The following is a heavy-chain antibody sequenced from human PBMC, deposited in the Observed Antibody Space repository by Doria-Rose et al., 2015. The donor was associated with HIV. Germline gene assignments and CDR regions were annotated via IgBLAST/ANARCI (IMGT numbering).Heavy chain of an antibody. Sequence: QVQLQESGPGLVKPSETLSLTCSVSGGSISHYNWSWIRQPLGKGLEYIGDIFYTGSTNYSPSLKSRVSMSIDTSKNKFSLRLSSVTAADTAVYYCARVLSGTYDYWGQGTLVTVSS. CDR2: IFYTGST. CDR1: GGSISHYN. CDR3: ARVLSGTYDY. D-gene: IGHD1-26*01. J-gene: IGHJ4*02. V-gene: IGHV4-59*01.